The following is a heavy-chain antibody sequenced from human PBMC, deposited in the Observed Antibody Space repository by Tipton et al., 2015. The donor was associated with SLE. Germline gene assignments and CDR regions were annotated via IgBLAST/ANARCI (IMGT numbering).Heavy chain of an antibody. CDR1: GFTFSSYW. Sequence: SLRLSCAASGFTFSSYWMSWVRQAPGKGLEWVANIKQDGSEKYYVDSVKGRFTISRDNSKNTLYLQMNSLRAEDTAVYYCAKGGSSRTVTPHWGQGTLVTVSS. J-gene: IGHJ1*01. CDR2: IKQDGSEK. V-gene: IGHV3-7*03. CDR3: AKGGSSRTVTPH. D-gene: IGHD4-17*01.